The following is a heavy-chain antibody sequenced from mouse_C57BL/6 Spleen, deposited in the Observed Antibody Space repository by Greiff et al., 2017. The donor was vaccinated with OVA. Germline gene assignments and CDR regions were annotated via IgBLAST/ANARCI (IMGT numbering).Heavy chain of an antibody. Sequence: VQLQQSGPELVKPGASVKISCKASGYAFSSSWMNWVKQRPGKGLEWIGRIYPGDGDTNYNGKFKGKATLTADKSSSTAYMQLSSLTSEDSAVYFCAETAQATFYFDYWGQGTTLTVSS. CDR1: GYAFSSSW. CDR3: AETAQATFYFDY. CDR2: IYPGDGDT. D-gene: IGHD3-2*02. J-gene: IGHJ2*01. V-gene: IGHV1-82*01.